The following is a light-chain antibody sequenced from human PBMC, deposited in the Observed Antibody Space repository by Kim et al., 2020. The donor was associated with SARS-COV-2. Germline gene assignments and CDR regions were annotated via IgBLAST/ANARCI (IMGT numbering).Light chain of an antibody. J-gene: IGLJ2*01. CDR3: QTWDSTTVI. Sequence: VSQGQTARIPCSGDKLGEKYTSWYQHKSGQSPVVVIYQDNKRPSGMTERFSGSSSGNTATLTISGTQPMDEADYYCQTWDSTTVIFGGGTQLTVL. CDR1: KLGEKY. V-gene: IGLV3-1*01. CDR2: QDN.